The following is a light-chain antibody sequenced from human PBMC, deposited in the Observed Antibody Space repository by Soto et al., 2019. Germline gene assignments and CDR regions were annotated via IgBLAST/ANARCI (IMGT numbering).Light chain of an antibody. CDR2: RND. V-gene: IGLV1-36*01. CDR3: AAWDDTLNGQV. CDR1: NSNIGNNA. Sequence: QSVLTQPPSVCAAPRQRVTISCSGSNSNIGNNAVNWYQQIPGKAPKVLIYRNDVVLSGVSDRFSGSKSGTSASLAISGLQSEDEAHYYCAAWDDTLNGQVFGGGTKLTVL. J-gene: IGLJ3*02.